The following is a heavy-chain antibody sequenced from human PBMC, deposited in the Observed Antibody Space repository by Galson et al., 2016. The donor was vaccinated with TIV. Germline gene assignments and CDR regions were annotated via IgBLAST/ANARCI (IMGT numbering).Heavy chain of an antibody. CDR3: ARPPYCGGDYYKYDH. V-gene: IGHV1-3*01. J-gene: IGHJ4*02. Sequence: SVKVSCKASGYTFAIYAMHWVRQAPGQRLEWLGWFNAGNGNTKYSQKFQGRVTITWDTSASTAYMELSSLRFEDTAVYYCARPPYCGGDYYKYDHWGQGTRVTVYS. CDR1: GYTFAIYA. D-gene: IGHD2-21*02. CDR2: FNAGNGNT.